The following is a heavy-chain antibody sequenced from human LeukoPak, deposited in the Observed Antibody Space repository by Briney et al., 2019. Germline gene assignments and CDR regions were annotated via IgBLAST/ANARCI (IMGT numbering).Heavy chain of an antibody. Sequence: GGSLRLSCAASGFTFSSYSMNWVRQAPGKGLEWVSSISSSSSYIYYADSVKGRFTISRDNSKNTLYLQMNSLRAEDTAVYYCARDRLRLGELSFMRYWGQGTLVTVSS. V-gene: IGHV3-21*01. CDR3: ARDRLRLGELSFMRY. D-gene: IGHD3-16*02. CDR2: ISSSSSYI. CDR1: GFTFSSYS. J-gene: IGHJ4*02.